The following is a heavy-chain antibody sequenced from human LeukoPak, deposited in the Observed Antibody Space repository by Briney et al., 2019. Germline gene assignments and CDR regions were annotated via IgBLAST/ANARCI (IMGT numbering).Heavy chain of an antibody. CDR3: GRDADFVRH. D-gene: IGHD2-8*01. CDR2: IKQDGSEK. V-gene: IGHV3-7*01. CDR1: GFTFGDYA. Sequence: GGSLRLSCTASGFTFGDYAMSWVRQAPGKGLEWVANIKQDGSEKYYVDSVKGRFTISRDNAKNSLYLQMNSLRAEDTAVYYCGRDADFVRHWGQGILVTVSS. J-gene: IGHJ4*02.